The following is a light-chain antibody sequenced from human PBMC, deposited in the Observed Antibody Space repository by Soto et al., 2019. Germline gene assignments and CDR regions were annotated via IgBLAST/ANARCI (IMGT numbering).Light chain of an antibody. V-gene: IGLV2-18*02. CDR1: SSDIGKYDR. J-gene: IGLJ1*01. CDR3: SSYISTSRYV. Sequence: QSVLTQPPSVSGSPGQSVTISCTGTSSDIGKYDRVSCYQQSPGTAPKLIIYDVTNRPSGVPARFSGSKSGNTASLTISGLQAEDEADYYCSSYISTSRYVFGAGTKLTVL. CDR2: DVT.